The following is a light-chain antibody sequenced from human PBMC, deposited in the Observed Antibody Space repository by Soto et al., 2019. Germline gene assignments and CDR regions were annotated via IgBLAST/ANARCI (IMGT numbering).Light chain of an antibody. V-gene: IGKV1-5*01. CDR3: QQYNSYSRYT. CDR2: DAS. Sequence: DIQLTQSPSPLSASVGDRVTITCRASQSLSTWLAWYQQKPGKAPNLLIYDASSLQSGFPSRFSDSGSGTEFTLTISNLQHDDFATYYCQQYNSYSRYTFGQGTKLEIK. CDR1: QSLSTW. J-gene: IGKJ2*01.